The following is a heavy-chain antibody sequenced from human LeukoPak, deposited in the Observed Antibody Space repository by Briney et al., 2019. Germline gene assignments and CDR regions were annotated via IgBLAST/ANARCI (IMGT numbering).Heavy chain of an antibody. Sequence: GGSLRLSCAASGFTVSSNYMSWVRQAPGKGLEWVANIKQDGSEKYYVDSVKGRFTISRDNAKNSLYLQMNSLRAEDTAVYYCARFVAAAGMIGLDYWGQGTLVTVSS. CDR1: GFTVSSNY. D-gene: IGHD6-13*01. V-gene: IGHV3-7*03. CDR3: ARFVAAAGMIGLDY. CDR2: IKQDGSEK. J-gene: IGHJ4*02.